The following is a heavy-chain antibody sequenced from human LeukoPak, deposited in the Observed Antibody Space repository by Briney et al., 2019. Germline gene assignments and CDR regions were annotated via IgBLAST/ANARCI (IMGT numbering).Heavy chain of an antibody. Sequence: VASVKVSCKASGYTFTSNYIHWVRQAPGQGHEWMGMIYPRDGSTSYAQKFQGRVTVTRDTSTSTVHMELSGLRSEDTAVYYCARDQEGFDYWGQGTLVTVSS. J-gene: IGHJ4*02. CDR1: GYTFTSNY. CDR3: ARDQEGFDY. V-gene: IGHV1-46*01. CDR2: IYPRDGST.